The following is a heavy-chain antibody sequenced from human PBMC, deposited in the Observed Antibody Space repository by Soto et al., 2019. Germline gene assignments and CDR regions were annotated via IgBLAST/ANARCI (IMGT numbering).Heavy chain of an antibody. CDR3: ARVAFVGSWLPDY. Sequence: PSETLSLTCAAYGGSFSGYYWSWIRQPPGKGLEWIGEINHSGSTNYNPSLKSRVTISVDTSKNQFSLKLSSVTAADTAVYYCARVAFVGSWLPDYWGQGTLVTVSS. CDR2: INHSGST. D-gene: IGHD5-12*01. CDR1: GGSFSGYY. J-gene: IGHJ4*02. V-gene: IGHV4-34*01.